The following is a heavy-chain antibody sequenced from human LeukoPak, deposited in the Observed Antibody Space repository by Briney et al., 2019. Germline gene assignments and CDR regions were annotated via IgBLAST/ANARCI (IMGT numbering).Heavy chain of an antibody. J-gene: IGHJ4*02. V-gene: IGHV3-33*01. CDR1: GFTFSSYG. CDR3: ARDYRAVVGYYFDY. Sequence: PGRSLRLSCAASGFTFSSYGMHWVRQAPGKGLGWVAVIWYDGSNKYYADSMKGRFTISRDNSKNTLYLQMNSLRAEDTAVYYCARDYRAVVGYYFDYWGQGALVTVSS. D-gene: IGHD6-19*01. CDR2: IWYDGSNK.